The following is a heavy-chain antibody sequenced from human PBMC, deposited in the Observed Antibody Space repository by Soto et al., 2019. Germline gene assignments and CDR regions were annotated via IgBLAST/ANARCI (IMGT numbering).Heavy chain of an antibody. CDR3: VRSYAGNGSYRDFEY. Sequence: QLQLQESGSGPVKPSQTLSLTCAVSGASISSGGNSWNWIRQPPGKGLEWIGHISHSGNTNYNPSLRSRVIISVDRSNDQYSLKLNSVTTADTAVYFCVRSYAGNGSYRDFEYWGQGTLVPVSS. CDR2: ISHSGNT. D-gene: IGHD3-16*01. J-gene: IGHJ4*02. V-gene: IGHV4-30-2*01. CDR1: GASISSGGNS.